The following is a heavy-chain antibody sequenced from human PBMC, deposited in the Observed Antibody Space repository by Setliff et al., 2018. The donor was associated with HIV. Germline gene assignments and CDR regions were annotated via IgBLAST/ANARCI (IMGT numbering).Heavy chain of an antibody. CDR2: INTANYKT. CDR3: AKEGDRYGLDLDY. Sequence: ASVKVSCKASGYTFTEYCIHWVRQAPGQGLEWMGWINTANYKTKYSQKFQGRVTITRDTSASTAYMELSSLRSEDTAVYYCAKEGDRYGLDLDYWGQGTLVTVSS. J-gene: IGHJ4*02. CDR1: GYTFTEYC. D-gene: IGHD5-18*01. V-gene: IGHV1-3*04.